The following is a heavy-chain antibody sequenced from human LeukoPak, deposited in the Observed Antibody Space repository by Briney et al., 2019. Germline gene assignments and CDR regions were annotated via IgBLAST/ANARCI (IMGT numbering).Heavy chain of an antibody. Sequence: GGSLRLSCAASGFTFSTYDMHWVRQVTGKGLEWVSAIGTGDDTYYLGSVKGRFTISRENAKNVLYLQMNNLKTEDTAVYYCATDVKEQLIMYGMDVWGQGTTATVS. CDR1: GFTFSTYD. V-gene: IGHV3-13*01. CDR3: ATDVKEQLIMYGMDV. D-gene: IGHD2-8*01. J-gene: IGHJ6*02. CDR2: IGTGDDT.